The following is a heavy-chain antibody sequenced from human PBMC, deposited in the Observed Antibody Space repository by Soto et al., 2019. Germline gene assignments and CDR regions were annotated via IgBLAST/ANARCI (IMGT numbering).Heavy chain of an antibody. Sequence: PSETLSLTCTVSGGSISSGGYYWSWIRQHPGKGLEWIGYIYYSGSTYYNPSLKSRVTISVDTSKNQFSLKLSSVTAADTAVYYCARDYGQQRIDYWGQGTLVTVSS. CDR3: ARDYGQQRIDY. V-gene: IGHV4-31*03. D-gene: IGHD6-13*01. CDR2: IYYSGST. CDR1: GGSISSGGYY. J-gene: IGHJ4*02.